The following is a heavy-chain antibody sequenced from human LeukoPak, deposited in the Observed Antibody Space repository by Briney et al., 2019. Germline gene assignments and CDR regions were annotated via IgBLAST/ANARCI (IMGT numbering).Heavy chain of an antibody. CDR2: IYSGGST. CDR1: GFTFSNYW. D-gene: IGHD5-24*01. Sequence: GGSLRLSCAASGFTFSNYWMTWVRQAPGKGLEWVSVIYSGGSTYYADSVKGRFTISRDNSKNTLYLQMNSLRAEDTAVYYCAREGGWLQPADYWGQGTLVTVSS. J-gene: IGHJ4*02. CDR3: AREGGWLQPADY. V-gene: IGHV3-66*02.